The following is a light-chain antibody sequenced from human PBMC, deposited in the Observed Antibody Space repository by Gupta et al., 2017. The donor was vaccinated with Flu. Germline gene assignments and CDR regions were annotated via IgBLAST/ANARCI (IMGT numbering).Light chain of an antibody. CDR1: SGSIASSY. J-gene: IGLJ3*02. CDR3: QSDNSTNGV. V-gene: IGLV6-57*01. CDR2: EDT. Sequence: NFMLTQPHSVSESPGKTVTISCTRSSGSIASSYVQWYQQRPGSSPTTIIYEDTQRPAGVPDRFSGSIDSSSNSASLTISGLKTGDEADYYCQSDNSTNGVFGGGTKLTVL.